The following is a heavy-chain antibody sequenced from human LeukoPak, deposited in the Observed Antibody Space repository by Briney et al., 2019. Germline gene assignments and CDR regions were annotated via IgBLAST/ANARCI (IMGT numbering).Heavy chain of an antibody. V-gene: IGHV3-21*01. CDR2: ISSSISYT. J-gene: IGHJ6*02. Sequence: GGSLRLACAASGFTFRSYSMNWVRQAPGKGLEWVSSISSSISYTFHADSVKGRFTISRDNAKNSLYLQMNSLRVEDTAVYYCAREVLDATNVMDVWGQGTTVTVSS. CDR1: GFTFRSYS. D-gene: IGHD2-8*01. CDR3: AREVLDATNVMDV.